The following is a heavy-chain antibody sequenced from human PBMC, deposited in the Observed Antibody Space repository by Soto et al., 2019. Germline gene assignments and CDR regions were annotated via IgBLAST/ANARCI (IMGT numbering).Heavy chain of an antibody. CDR1: GFTFSNAW. J-gene: IGHJ6*02. D-gene: IGHD3-16*01. V-gene: IGHV3-15*07. Sequence: GGSLRLSCAASGFTFSNAWMNWVRQAPGKGLEWVGRIKSKTDGGTTDYAAPVKGRFTISRDDSKNTLYLQMNSLKTEDTAVYYCTTRGATFDRYYYYGMDVWGQGTTVPVSS. CDR2: IKSKTDGGTT. CDR3: TTRGATFDRYYYYGMDV.